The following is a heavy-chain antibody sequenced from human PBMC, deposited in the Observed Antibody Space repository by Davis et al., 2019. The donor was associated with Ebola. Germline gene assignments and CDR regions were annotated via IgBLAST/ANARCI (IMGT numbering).Heavy chain of an antibody. CDR2: ISGSDNNP. D-gene: IGHD2-2*01. J-gene: IGHJ3*02. Sequence: PGGSLRLSCAASGFTFSSYAMSWVRQAPGKGLEWVSSISGSDNNPYYADSVKGRFTISRDNSKNTLYLQMNSLRVEDTAVYYCAKHQVYCSSIRCYIWGQGTMVTVSS. CDR1: GFTFSSYA. V-gene: IGHV3-23*01. CDR3: AKHQVYCSSIRCYI.